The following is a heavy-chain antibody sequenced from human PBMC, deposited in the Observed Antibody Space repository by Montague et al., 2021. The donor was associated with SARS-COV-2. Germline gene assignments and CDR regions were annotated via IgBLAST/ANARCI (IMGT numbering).Heavy chain of an antibody. D-gene: IGHD6-19*01. V-gene: IGHV6-1*01. CDR1: GDSVSSTVAA. CDR2: TYYRSEWHT. J-gene: IGHJ4*02. Sequence: CAISGDSVSSTVAAWNWIRQSPSRGLEWLGRTYYRSEWHTDYAVSVEGRLAIGADTSKNQFSLQLHSVTPEDSAVYYCASGWTLFDWGQGTLVTVSS. CDR3: ASGWTLFD.